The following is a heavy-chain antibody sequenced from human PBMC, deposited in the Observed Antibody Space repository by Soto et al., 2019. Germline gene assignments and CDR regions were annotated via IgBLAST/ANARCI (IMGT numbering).Heavy chain of an antibody. J-gene: IGHJ6*02. V-gene: IGHV4-59*01. Sequence: LSLTCTVSGGSITSSYWSWIRRPPGKGLEWIAYIYDTGISGYTPSTSYNPSLKSRVTMSVDTSKSQFSLKLASVTAADTAVYYCARGEDTFFYYGLDVWGQGITVTVSS. CDR1: GGSITSSY. D-gene: IGHD3-16*01. CDR3: ARGEDTFFYYGLDV. CDR2: IYDTGISGYTPST.